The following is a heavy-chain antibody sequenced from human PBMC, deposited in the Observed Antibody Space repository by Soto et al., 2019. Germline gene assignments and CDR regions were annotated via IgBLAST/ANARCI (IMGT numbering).Heavy chain of an antibody. CDR3: EKDTNEQAWAFDI. CDR2: ISWNSGSI. J-gene: IGHJ3*02. CDR1: GFTFDDYA. Sequence: EVQLVESGGGLVQPGRSLTLSCAASGFTFDDYAMHWVRQAPGKGLGWVSGISWNSGSIGYADSVKGRFTISRDNAKNTLYLQMNSLRAEDTALYCCEKDTNEQAWAFDIWGQGTMVTVSS. D-gene: IGHD1-1*01. V-gene: IGHV3-9*01.